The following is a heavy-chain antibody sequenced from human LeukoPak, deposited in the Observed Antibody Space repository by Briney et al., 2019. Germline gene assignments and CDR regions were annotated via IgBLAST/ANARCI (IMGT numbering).Heavy chain of an antibody. CDR3: ARHLGVAVAADAFDI. Sequence: SETLSLTCTVSSGSISSYYCSWIRQPPGKGLEWIGYTYYSGTTKYNPSLKSRVTISADTSKNQFSLKLRSLTAADTAVYYCARHLGVAVAADAFDIWAKGQWSPPLQ. J-gene: IGHJ3*02. V-gene: IGHV4-59*08. CDR1: SGSISSYY. CDR2: TYYSGTT. D-gene: IGHD6-19*01.